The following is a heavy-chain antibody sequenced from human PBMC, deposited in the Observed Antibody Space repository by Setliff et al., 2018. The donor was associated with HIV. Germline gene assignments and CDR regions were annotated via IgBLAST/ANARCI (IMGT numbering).Heavy chain of an antibody. D-gene: IGHD6-19*01. Sequence: SETLSLTCGVSGYSISSDCCWGWIRQPPGKGLEWIGNMCHGGNNNYYNPSLKSRVTISVDTSKNQFFLKVTSVTAADTAVYYCASHSGGWNYYLDYWGQGTLVTVSS. CDR1: GYSISSDCC. CDR3: ASHSGGWNYYLDY. J-gene: IGHJ4*02. CDR2: MCHGGNNN. V-gene: IGHV4-38-2*01.